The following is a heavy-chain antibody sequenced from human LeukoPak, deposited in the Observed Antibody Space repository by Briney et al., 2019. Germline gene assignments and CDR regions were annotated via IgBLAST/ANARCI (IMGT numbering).Heavy chain of an antibody. V-gene: IGHV3-43D*03. CDR3: AKDSSGYYWDY. J-gene: IGHJ4*02. CDR2: ISWDGGST. Sequence: GGSLRLSXAASGFTFDDYAMHWVRQAPGKGLEWGSLISWDGGSTYYADSVKGRFTISRDNSKNSLYLQMNSLRAEDTALYYCAKDSSGYYWDYWGQGTLVTVSS. CDR1: GFTFDDYA. D-gene: IGHD3-22*01.